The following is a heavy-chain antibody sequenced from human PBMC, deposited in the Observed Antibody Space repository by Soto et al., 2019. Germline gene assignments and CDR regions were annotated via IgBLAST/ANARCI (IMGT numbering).Heavy chain of an antibody. CDR3: TSRPTGFDY. J-gene: IGHJ4*02. V-gene: IGHV3-73*01. Sequence: PVGSLRLSCAASGFTFSGSAMHWVRQASGKGLEWVGRIRSKANSYATAYAASVKGRFTISRDDSKNTAYLQMNSLKTEDTAVYYCTSRPTGFDYWGQGTLVTVSS. CDR1: GFTFSGSA. CDR2: IRSKANSYAT.